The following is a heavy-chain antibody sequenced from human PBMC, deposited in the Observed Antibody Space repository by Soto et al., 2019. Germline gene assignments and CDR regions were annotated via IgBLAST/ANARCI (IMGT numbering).Heavy chain of an antibody. J-gene: IGHJ4*02. Sequence: QVQLQESGPGLVKPSETLSLTCTVSGGSISSYYWSWIRQPPGKGLEWIGYIYYSGSTNYNPSLKSRVTISVDPSKNQFSLKLSSVTAADTAVYYCARYSSSWSFFDYWGQGTLVTVSS. CDR2: IYYSGST. CDR3: ARYSSSWSFFDY. V-gene: IGHV4-59*08. CDR1: GGSISSYY. D-gene: IGHD6-13*01.